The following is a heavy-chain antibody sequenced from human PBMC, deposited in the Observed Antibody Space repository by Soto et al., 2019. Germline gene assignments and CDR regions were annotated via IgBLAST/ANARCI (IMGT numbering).Heavy chain of an antibody. CDR3: ARKATYGSFMDV. J-gene: IGHJ6*02. CDR1: GYSFTTYW. D-gene: IGHD3-10*01. Sequence: GESLKISCKGSGYSFTTYWIGWVRQMPGKGLEWMGIIYPGDSDTRYSPSLQGQVTISADKSISTAYMELSRLRSDDTAVYYCARKATYGSFMDVWGQGTTVTVSS. CDR2: IYPGDSDT. V-gene: IGHV5-51*01.